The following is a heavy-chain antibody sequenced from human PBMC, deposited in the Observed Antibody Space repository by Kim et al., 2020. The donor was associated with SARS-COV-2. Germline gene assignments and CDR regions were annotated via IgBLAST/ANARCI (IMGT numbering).Heavy chain of an antibody. V-gene: IGHV4-39*01. J-gene: IGHJ4*02. CDR2: LYHNGGT. CDR1: GGSISSSSYY. Sequence: SETLSLTCSVAGGSISSSSYYWGWIRQPPGKGLEWIGSLYHNGGTYYNPSLQSRVTISVDTSENQFSLKLTSVTAADTAVYYCATRSYHSSGYGYYFDYWGQGTLVTVSS. CDR3: ATRSYHSSGYGYYFDY. D-gene: IGHD3-22*01.